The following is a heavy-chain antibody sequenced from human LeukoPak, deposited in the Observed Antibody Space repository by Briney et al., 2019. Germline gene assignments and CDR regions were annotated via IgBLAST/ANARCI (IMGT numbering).Heavy chain of an antibody. J-gene: IGHJ6*03. CDR1: GGSISSYY. Sequence: SETLSLTCTVSGGSISSYYWSWIRQPAGKGLEWIGRIYTCGSTNYNPSLKSRVTMSVDTSKNQFSLKLSSVTAADTAVYYCARVGWNYRYYMDVWGKGTTVTVSS. CDR3: ARVGWNYRYYMDV. D-gene: IGHD1-7*01. V-gene: IGHV4-4*07. CDR2: IYTCGST.